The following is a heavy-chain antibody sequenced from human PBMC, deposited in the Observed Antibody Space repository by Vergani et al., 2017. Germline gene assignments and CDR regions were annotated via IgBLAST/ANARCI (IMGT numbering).Heavy chain of an antibody. CDR2: INSDGSSI. J-gene: IGHJ3*02. CDR1: GFTFSSYW. Sequence: EVQLVESGGGLVQPGGSLRLSCAASGFTFSSYWMHWVRQAPGKGLVWVSRINSDGSSISYADSVKGRFTISRDNAKNTLYLQMNSLRAEDTAVYYCAREGVATWDAFDIWGQGTMVTVSS. D-gene: IGHD5-12*01. V-gene: IGHV3-74*01. CDR3: AREGVATWDAFDI.